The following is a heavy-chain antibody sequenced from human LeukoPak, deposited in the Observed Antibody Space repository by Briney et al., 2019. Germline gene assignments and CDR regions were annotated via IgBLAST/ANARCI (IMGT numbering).Heavy chain of an antibody. CDR2: IIPIFGTA. D-gene: IGHD1-26*01. CDR1: GGTFSSYA. Sequence: SVKVSCKASGGTFSSYAISWVRQAPGQGLEWMGGIIPIFGTANYAQKFQGRVTITADESTSTAYMELSSLRSEDTAVYYCERGLREGAATFDDAFDIWGQGTMVTVSS. J-gene: IGHJ3*02. CDR3: ERGLREGAATFDDAFDI. V-gene: IGHV1-69*13.